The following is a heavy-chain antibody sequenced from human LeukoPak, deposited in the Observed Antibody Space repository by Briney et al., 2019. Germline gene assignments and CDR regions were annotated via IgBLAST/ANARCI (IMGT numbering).Heavy chain of an antibody. CDR3: ARGRRLLWFGELLFGDYFDY. Sequence: SQTLSLTCAISGDSVSSNSAAWNWIRQSPSRGLEWLGRTYYRSKWYNDYAVSVKGRITINPDTSKNQFSLQLNSVTPEDTAVYYCARGRRLLWFGELLFGDYFDYWGQGTLVTVSS. CDR2: TYYRSKWYN. J-gene: IGHJ4*02. D-gene: IGHD3-10*01. CDR1: GDSVSSNSAA. V-gene: IGHV6-1*01.